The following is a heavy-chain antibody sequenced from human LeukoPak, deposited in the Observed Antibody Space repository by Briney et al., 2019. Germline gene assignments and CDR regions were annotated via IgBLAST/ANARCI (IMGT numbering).Heavy chain of an antibody. CDR2: ISSSGSTI. V-gene: IGHV3-48*04. Sequence: GGSLRLSCAASGFTFHNAWMTWVRQAPGKGLEWVSYISSSGSTIYYADSVKGRFTISRDNAKNSLYLQMNSLRAEDTAVYYCAELGITMIGGVWGKGTTVTISS. CDR3: AELGITMIGGV. CDR1: GFTFHNAW. J-gene: IGHJ6*04. D-gene: IGHD3-10*02.